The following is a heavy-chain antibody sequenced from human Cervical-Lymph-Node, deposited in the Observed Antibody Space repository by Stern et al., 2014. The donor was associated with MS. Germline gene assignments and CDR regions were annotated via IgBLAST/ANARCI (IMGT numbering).Heavy chain of an antibody. V-gene: IGHV1-58*01. Sequence: QLVQSGPEVKKPGTSVKVSCKASGFTFTSSAVQWVRQARGQILEWTGWVVVGSGNTNYAQKFQERVTITRDMSTSTAYMELSSLRSEDTAVYYCAAEPMYYSDSVGAFDIWGQGTMVTVSS. CDR1: GFTFTSSA. J-gene: IGHJ3*02. D-gene: IGHD3-22*01. CDR3: AAEPMYYSDSVGAFDI. CDR2: VVVGSGNT.